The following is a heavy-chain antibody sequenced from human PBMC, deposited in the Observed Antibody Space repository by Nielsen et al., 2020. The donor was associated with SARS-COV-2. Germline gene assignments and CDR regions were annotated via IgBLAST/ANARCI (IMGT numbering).Heavy chain of an antibody. V-gene: IGHV3-49*03. CDR2: IRSKAYGGTI. J-gene: IGHJ4*02. CDR1: GFTFGDYT. D-gene: IGHD6-19*01. CDR3: TRVTPHSPVAGTLIDF. Sequence: GGSLRLSCTASGFTFGDYTMSWFRQAPGKGLEWVGFIRSKAYGGTIEYAASVKGRFTISRDDSKSIAYLQMNSLKTEDTAVYYCTRVTPHSPVAGTLIDFWGQGTLVTVSS.